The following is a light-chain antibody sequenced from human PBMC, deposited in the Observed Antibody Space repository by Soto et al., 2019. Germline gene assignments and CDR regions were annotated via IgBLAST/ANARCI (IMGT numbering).Light chain of an antibody. CDR2: DDS. V-gene: IGLV3-21*02. Sequence: SYVVTQPPSVSVAPGQTARIPCGGKNIGSKSVHWYQQKPGQVPVVVVYDDSDRASGIPERFSGSNSGNTATLSISGVEGGDEADYYCQVWDNVSDEVLFGGGTKLTVL. J-gene: IGLJ2*01. CDR3: QVWDNVSDEVL. CDR1: NIGSKS.